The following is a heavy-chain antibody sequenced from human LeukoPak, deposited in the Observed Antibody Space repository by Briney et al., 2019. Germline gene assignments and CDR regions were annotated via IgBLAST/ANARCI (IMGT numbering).Heavy chain of an antibody. D-gene: IGHD3-22*01. CDR1: GGSISSYY. CDR3: ARGYYYDSSGYPAFDV. V-gene: IGHV4-59*08. Sequence: SETLSLTCTVSGGSISSYYWSWIRQPPGKGLEWIGYIYYSGSTNYNPSLKSRVTISVDTSKNQFSLKLSSVTAADTAVYYCARGYYYDSSGYPAFDVWGQGTMVTVSS. CDR2: IYYSGST. J-gene: IGHJ3*01.